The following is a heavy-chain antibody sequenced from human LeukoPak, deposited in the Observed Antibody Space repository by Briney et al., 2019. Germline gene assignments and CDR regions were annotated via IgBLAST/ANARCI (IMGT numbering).Heavy chain of an antibody. CDR3: AQDYCSGGSCYLED. J-gene: IGHJ4*02. V-gene: IGHV3-23*01. CDR1: GFTFDYNA. D-gene: IGHD2-15*01. Sequence: PGGSLRLSCAASGFTFDYNAMSWVRQAPGKGLEWVSVISGGADRTNYAGSVKGRFTISRDNSKSTLYLQMNSLRAEDTAVYYCAQDYCSGGSCYLEDWGQGTLVTVSS. CDR2: ISGGADRT.